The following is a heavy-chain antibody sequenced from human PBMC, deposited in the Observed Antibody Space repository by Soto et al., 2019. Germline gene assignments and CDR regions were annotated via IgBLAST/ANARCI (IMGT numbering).Heavy chain of an antibody. Sequence: EVQLVESGGGLVKPGGSLRLSCAASGFTFSTYSMNWVRQAPGKGLEWVSSISSSSSYIYYADSVKGRFTISSDNAKNSLYLQMNILRAEDTAVYYCARYRGGDLKAFDIGGQGTMVTVSS. V-gene: IGHV3-21*01. D-gene: IGHD3-10*01. CDR2: ISSSSSYI. CDR1: GFTFSTYS. J-gene: IGHJ3*02. CDR3: ARYRGGDLKAFDI.